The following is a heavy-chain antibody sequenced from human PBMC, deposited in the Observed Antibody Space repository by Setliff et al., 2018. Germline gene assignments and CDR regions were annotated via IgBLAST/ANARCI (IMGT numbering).Heavy chain of an antibody. CDR3: AKGRGSSFAAQNY. CDR1: GFTFSNYA. CDR2: ISGNGDNT. Sequence: GGSLRLSCAASGFTFSNYAMTWVRQAPGKGLEWVSGISGNGDNTYYADSVKGRFTISRDNSKNTLYLQMNNLGGEDTAVYYCAKGRGSSFAAQNYWGQGTLVTVSS. D-gene: IGHD6-6*01. V-gene: IGHV3-23*01. J-gene: IGHJ4*02.